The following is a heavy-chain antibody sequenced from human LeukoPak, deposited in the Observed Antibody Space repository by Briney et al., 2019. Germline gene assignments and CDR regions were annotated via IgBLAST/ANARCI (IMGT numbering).Heavy chain of an antibody. V-gene: IGHV3-23*01. CDR3: AKGGTYYYDSSGVHWYFDL. D-gene: IGHD3-22*01. CDR2: ISGSGGST. Sequence: GGSLRLSCAASGFTFSSYAMSWVRQAPGKGLEWVSAISGSGGSTYYADSVKGRFTISRDNSKNTLHLQMNSLRAEDTAVYYCAKGGTYYYDSSGVHWYFDLWGRGTLVTVSS. J-gene: IGHJ2*01. CDR1: GFTFSSYA.